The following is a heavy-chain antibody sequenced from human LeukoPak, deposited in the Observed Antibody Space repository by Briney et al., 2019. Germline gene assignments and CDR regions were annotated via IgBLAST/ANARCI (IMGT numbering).Heavy chain of an antibody. J-gene: IGHJ3*02. V-gene: IGHV4-59*01. CDR3: ARGSPIQLWADAFDI. CDR1: GGSISSYY. CDR2: IYYSGST. D-gene: IGHD5-18*01. Sequence: SETLSLTCSVSGGSISSYYWSWIRQPPGKGLEWIGYIYYSGSTNYNPSLKSRVTISVDTSKNQFSLKLSSVTAADTAVYYCARGSPIQLWADAFDIWGQGTMVTVSS.